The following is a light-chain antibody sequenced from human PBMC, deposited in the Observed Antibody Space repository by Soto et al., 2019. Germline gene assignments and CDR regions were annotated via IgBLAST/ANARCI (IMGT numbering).Light chain of an antibody. CDR3: SSYRISSTLVV. V-gene: IGLV2-14*01. CDR2: DVS. CDR1: SSDVGGYNY. J-gene: IGLJ2*01. Sequence: QSALTQPASVSGSPGQSITISCTGTSSDVGGYNYVSWYQQHPGKAPKLMIYDVSNRPSGVSNRFSGSKSGNTASLTISGLQAEDGADYYSSSYRISSTLVVFGGGTKLPVL.